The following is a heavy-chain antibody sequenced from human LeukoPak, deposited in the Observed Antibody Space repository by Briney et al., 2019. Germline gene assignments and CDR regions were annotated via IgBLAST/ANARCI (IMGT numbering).Heavy chain of an antibody. CDR1: GYSISSGYY. Sequence: SETLSLTCTVSGYSISSGYYWGWIRQPPGKGLEWTGSIYHSGSTYYNPSLKSRVTISVDTSKNQFSLKLSSVTAADTAVYYCARGFRGVYYFDYWGQGTLVTVSS. D-gene: IGHD3-10*01. CDR3: ARGFRGVYYFDY. J-gene: IGHJ4*02. V-gene: IGHV4-38-2*02. CDR2: IYHSGST.